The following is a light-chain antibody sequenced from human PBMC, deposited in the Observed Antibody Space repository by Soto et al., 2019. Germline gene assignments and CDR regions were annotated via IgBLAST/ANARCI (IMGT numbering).Light chain of an antibody. V-gene: IGKV3-15*01. CDR1: QSVGTQ. CDR2: GAS. J-gene: IGKJ4*01. Sequence: EIVMTQSPATLSVSPGERATLSCRASQSVGTQLAWYQLKPGQTPRLLLFGASTRATGIPARFSGSGSGSEFTLTISSLQSEEFEVYSCQQYSVWPLVTFGGGTKVEIK. CDR3: QQYSVWPLVT.